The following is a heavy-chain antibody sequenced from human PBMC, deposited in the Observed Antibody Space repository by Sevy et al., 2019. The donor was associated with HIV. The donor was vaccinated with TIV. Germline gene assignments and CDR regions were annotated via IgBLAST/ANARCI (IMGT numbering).Heavy chain of an antibody. J-gene: IGHJ4*02. CDR3: AREMSSSRGDLDY. CDR2: ISNSGNTR. CDR1: GFTFSDYY. D-gene: IGHD6-19*01. V-gene: IGHV3-11*01. Sequence: GGSLRLSCAASGFTFSDYYMTWIRQAPGKGLDWVSYISNSGNTRKYADSVKGRFTISRDNAKNSLYLQMNSLRAEVTAVYYFAREMSSSRGDLDYWGQRTLVTVSS.